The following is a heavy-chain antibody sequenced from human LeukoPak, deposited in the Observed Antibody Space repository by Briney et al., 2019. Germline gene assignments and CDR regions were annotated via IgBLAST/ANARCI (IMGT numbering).Heavy chain of an antibody. CDR2: INPNSGGT. D-gene: IGHD7-27*01. Sequence: ASVKVSCKASGYTFTGYYMHWVRQAPGQGLEWMGWINPNSGGTNYAQKFQGGVTMTRDTSVSTAYMELSRLRSDDTAVYYCARALPNWGSGDYWGQGTLVTVSS. V-gene: IGHV1-2*02. CDR3: ARALPNWGSGDY. J-gene: IGHJ4*02. CDR1: GYTFTGYY.